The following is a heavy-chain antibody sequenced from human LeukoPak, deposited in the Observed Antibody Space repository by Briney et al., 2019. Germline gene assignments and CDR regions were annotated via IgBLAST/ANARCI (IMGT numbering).Heavy chain of an antibody. D-gene: IGHD3-10*01. CDR2: VYTTGST. V-gene: IGHV4-4*07. CDR1: GGSISGYY. CDR3: ARCSYDSGNYRLDY. Sequence: SETLSLTCSVSGGSISGYYWSWIRHPAGEGLEWIGHVYTTGSTNYNPSLKSRVTVSVDTSKNQFSLKLGTVTAADTAVYYCARCSYDSGNYRLDYWGQGILVTVSS. J-gene: IGHJ4*02.